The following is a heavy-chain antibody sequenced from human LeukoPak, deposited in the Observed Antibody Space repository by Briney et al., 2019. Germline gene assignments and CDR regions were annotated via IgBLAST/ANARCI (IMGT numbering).Heavy chain of an antibody. CDR2: SDPEDGET. J-gene: IGHJ4*02. V-gene: IGHV1-24*01. Sequence: ASVKVSCKVSGYTLTELSMHWVREAPGKGLEWMGGSDPEDGETIYAQKFQGRVTMTEDTSTDTAYMELSSLRSEDTAVYYCATVSRGLIDYWGQGTLVTVSS. CDR3: ATVSRGLIDY. CDR1: GYTLTELS.